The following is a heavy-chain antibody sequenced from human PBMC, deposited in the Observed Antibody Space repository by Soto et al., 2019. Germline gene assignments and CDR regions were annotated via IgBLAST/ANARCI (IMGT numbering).Heavy chain of an antibody. CDR3: ARGHFDSRGYSNALDY. J-gene: IGHJ4*02. CDR2: IYHSGST. D-gene: IGHD3-22*01. CDR1: GGSISSGGYS. Sequence: SETLSLTCAVSGGSISSGGYSWSWIRQPPGKGLEWIGYIYHSGSTDSSPSLKSRVTISLDMSKNHVSLILKSVNIADSAIYYCARGHFDSRGYSNALDYWGQGIQVTVSS. V-gene: IGHV4-30-2*01.